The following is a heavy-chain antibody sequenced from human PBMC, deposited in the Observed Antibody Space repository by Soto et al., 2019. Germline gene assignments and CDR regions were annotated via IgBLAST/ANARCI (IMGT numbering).Heavy chain of an antibody. Sequence: GGSLRLSCAASGFTFSSYGMHWVRQAPGKGLEWVAVIWYDGSNKYYADSVKGRFTISRDNSKNTLYLQMNSLRAEDTAVYYCARDKNWNYNYYYYYGMDVWGQGTTVTVSS. J-gene: IGHJ6*02. D-gene: IGHD1-7*01. V-gene: IGHV3-33*01. CDR2: IWYDGSNK. CDR1: GFTFSSYG. CDR3: ARDKNWNYNYYYYYGMDV.